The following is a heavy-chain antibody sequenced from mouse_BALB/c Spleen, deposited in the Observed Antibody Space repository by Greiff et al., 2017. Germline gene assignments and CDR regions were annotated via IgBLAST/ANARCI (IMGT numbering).Heavy chain of an antibody. V-gene: IGHV3-6*02. D-gene: IGHD2-2*01. CDR1: GYSITSGYY. CDR3: ATKDGYGYFDY. CDR2: ISYDGSN. Sequence: VQLQQSGPGLVKPSQSLSLTCSVTGYSITSGYYWNWIRQFPGNKLEWMGYISYDGSNNYNPSLKNRISITRDTSKNQFFLKLNSVTTEDTATYYCATKDGYGYFDYWGQGTTLTVSS. J-gene: IGHJ2*01.